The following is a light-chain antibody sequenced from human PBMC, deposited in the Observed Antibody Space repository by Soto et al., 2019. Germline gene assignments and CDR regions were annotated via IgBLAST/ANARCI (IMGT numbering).Light chain of an antibody. Sequence: QSALTQPASVSGSPGQSLTISSTGTSSDVGSYNLVSWYQQHPGKAPKLMIYEVSKRPSGVSNRFSGSKSGNTASLTISGLQAEDEADYYCCSYAGSAVFGGGTQLTVL. CDR1: SSDVGSYNL. CDR3: CSYAGSAV. J-gene: IGLJ7*01. CDR2: EVS. V-gene: IGLV2-23*02.